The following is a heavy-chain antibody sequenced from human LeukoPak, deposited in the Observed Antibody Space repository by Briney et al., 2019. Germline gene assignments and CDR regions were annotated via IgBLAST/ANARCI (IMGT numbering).Heavy chain of an antibody. CDR1: GGSFSGYY. CDR3: ARDLSSGWYYYYYYMDV. CDR2: INHSGST. V-gene: IGHV4-34*01. D-gene: IGHD6-19*01. J-gene: IGHJ6*03. Sequence: SETLSLICTVYGGSFSGYYWNWIRQPPGKGLEWIGEINHSGSTNYNPSPKSRVTISVDTSKNQFSLQLNSVTPEDTAVYYCARDLSSGWYYYYYYMDVWGKGTTVTISS.